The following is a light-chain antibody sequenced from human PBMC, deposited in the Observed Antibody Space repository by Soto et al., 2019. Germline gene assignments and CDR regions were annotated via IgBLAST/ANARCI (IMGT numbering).Light chain of an antibody. J-gene: IGLJ2*01. CDR2: EVN. CDR3: SSYTSTSPVV. V-gene: IGLV2-14*01. Sequence: QSVLTQSASVSGSPGQSITISCTGTSSDVGGYNYVSWYQQHPGKAPKLMIYEVNNRPSGVSNRFSGSKSGNTASLTISGLQAEDEADYYCSSYTSTSPVVFGGGTKLTVL. CDR1: SSDVGGYNY.